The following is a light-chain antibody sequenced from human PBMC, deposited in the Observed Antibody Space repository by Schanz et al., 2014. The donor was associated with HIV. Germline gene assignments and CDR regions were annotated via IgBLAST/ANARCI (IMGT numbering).Light chain of an antibody. CDR1: TGAVTSGLY. V-gene: IGLV7-46*01. Sequence: QTVVTQAPSLTVSPGGTVTLTCGSSTGAVTSGLYPYWFQQKPGQAPRTLIFDTDKKHSWTPARFSGSLLGGKAALTLSGAQPEDEADYYCLLSYSAARQVVFGGGTKLTVL. CDR3: LLSYSAARQVV. CDR2: DTD. J-gene: IGLJ2*01.